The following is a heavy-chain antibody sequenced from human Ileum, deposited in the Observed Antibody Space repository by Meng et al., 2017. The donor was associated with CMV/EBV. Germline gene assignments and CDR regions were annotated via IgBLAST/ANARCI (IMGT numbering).Heavy chain of an antibody. D-gene: IGHD1-20*01. CDR3: AGGAITGTTEVPFDY. J-gene: IGHJ4*02. Sequence: VALEASGPGPVKPSHTLSLPCTFSGGSISSGSYYWSWIRQPAGKGLEWIGRIYTSESTNYNPSLKSRVTISVDTSKNQFSLKLSSVTATDTAVYYCAGGAITGTTEVPFDYWGQGTLVTVSS. CDR2: IYTSEST. CDR1: GGSISSGSYY. V-gene: IGHV4-61*02.